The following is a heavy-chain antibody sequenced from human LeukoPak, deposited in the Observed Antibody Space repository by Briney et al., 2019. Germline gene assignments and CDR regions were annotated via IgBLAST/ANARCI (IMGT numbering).Heavy chain of an antibody. J-gene: IGHJ6*02. Sequence: GRSLRLSCAASGFTFSSYGMHWVRQAPGKGLEWVAVISYDGSNKYYADSVKGRFTISRDSSKNTLYLQMNSLRAEDTAVYYCAKDSSSWYGYYYYGMDVWGQGTTVTVSS. CDR3: AKDSSSWYGYYYYGMDV. CDR1: GFTFSSYG. CDR2: ISYDGSNK. V-gene: IGHV3-30*18. D-gene: IGHD6-13*01.